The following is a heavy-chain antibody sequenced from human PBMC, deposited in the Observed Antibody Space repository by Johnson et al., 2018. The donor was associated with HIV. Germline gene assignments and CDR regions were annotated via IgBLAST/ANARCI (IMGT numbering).Heavy chain of an antibody. CDR2: INWNGGST. Sequence: VQLVESGGGVVRPGGSLRLSCAASGFTFDDYGMSWVRQAPGKGLEWVSGINWNGGSTGYADSVKGRFSISRDNVKNSLYLQMNSLKTDDTAVYYCTTSYQGAFDIWGQGAMVTVSS. J-gene: IGHJ3*02. D-gene: IGHD2-2*01. CDR1: GFTFDDYG. V-gene: IGHV3-20*04. CDR3: TTSYQGAFDI.